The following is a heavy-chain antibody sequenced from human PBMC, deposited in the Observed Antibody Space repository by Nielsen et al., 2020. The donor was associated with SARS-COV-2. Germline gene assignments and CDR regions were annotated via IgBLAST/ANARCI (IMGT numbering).Heavy chain of an antibody. CDR2: TRGGGEST. V-gene: IGHV3-23*01. J-gene: IGHJ4*02. D-gene: IGHD3-10*01. Sequence: WIRQPPGKGLEWVSVTRGGGESTYYADSVKGRFTISRDNSKNTLYLQMNSLRAEDTAVYYRAKSLYYYGSGSYAIFDYWGQGTLVTVSS. CDR3: AKSLYYYGSGSYAIFDY.